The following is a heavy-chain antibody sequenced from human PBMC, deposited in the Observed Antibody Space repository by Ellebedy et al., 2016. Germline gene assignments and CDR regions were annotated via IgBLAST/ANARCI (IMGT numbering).Heavy chain of an antibody. Sequence: GESLKISCSGSGFTFSTYSMSWVRQAPGKGLEWVGHISASSTLVDYADSVKGRFSISRDSSKNSLYLQMNSLRAEDTAVYYCARIDSSSSHRGYWGQGTLVTVSS. J-gene: IGHJ4*02. CDR1: GFTFSTYS. CDR3: ARIDSSSSHRGY. D-gene: IGHD6-6*01. CDR2: ISASSTLV. V-gene: IGHV3-48*01.